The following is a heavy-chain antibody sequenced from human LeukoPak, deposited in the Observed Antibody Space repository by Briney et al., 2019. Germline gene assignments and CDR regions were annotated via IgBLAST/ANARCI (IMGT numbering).Heavy chain of an antibody. D-gene: IGHD6-19*01. Sequence: PGGSLRLSCAASGFTFDDYAMHWVRHAPGKGLEWVSGISWNSGSIGYADSVKGRFTISRDNAKNSLYLQMNSLRAEDTALYYCAKARSSGWYLGAFDIWGQGTMVTVSS. CDR3: AKARSSGWYLGAFDI. CDR1: GFTFDDYA. CDR2: ISWNSGSI. V-gene: IGHV3-9*01. J-gene: IGHJ3*02.